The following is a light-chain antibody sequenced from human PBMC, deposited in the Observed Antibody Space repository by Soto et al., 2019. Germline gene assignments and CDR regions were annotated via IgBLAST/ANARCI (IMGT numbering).Light chain of an antibody. J-gene: IGLJ1*01. CDR2: EGS. V-gene: IGLV2-23*01. Sequence: QSVLTQPASVSGSPGQSITISCTGTSSDVGSYNLVSWYQQHPSKAPKLMIYEGSKRPSGVSNRFSGSKSGNTASLTISGLQAEDEADYYCCSYAGSSTSYVFGTGTKVTVL. CDR3: CSYAGSSTSYV. CDR1: SSDVGSYNL.